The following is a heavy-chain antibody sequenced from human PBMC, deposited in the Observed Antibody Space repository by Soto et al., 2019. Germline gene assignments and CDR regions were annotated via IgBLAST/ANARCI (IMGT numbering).Heavy chain of an antibody. J-gene: IGHJ4*02. V-gene: IGHV1-69*13. D-gene: IGHD4-17*01. Sequence: ASVKVSCKASGGTFSTFGISWVRQAPGQGLEWMGGIIPFFGTARYSQKFEDRITITADESTNTVYMDLRSLTSEDTAIYYCAKSAPMDAGDKYYYDFWGQGALVTVS. CDR1: GGTFSTFG. CDR2: IIPFFGTA. CDR3: AKSAPMDAGDKYYYDF.